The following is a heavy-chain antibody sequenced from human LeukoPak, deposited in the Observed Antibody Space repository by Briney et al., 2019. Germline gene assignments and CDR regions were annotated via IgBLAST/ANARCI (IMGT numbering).Heavy chain of an antibody. V-gene: IGHV3-15*01. CDR2: IKSKIDGGTT. Sequence: GGSLRLSCAASGLTFSDYYMTWIRQAPGKGLEWVGRIKSKIDGGTTDYAAPVKGRFTISRDDSKNTLYLQMNSLKTEDTAVYYCTTDSVRGYNYYFFDYWGQGTLVTVSS. CDR3: TTDSVRGYNYYFFDY. CDR1: GLTFSDYY. J-gene: IGHJ4*02. D-gene: IGHD5-18*01.